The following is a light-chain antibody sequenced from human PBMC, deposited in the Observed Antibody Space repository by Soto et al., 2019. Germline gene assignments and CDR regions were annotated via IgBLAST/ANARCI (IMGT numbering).Light chain of an antibody. CDR2: EVS. Sequence: SVLTQPPSVSGSPGQSARISCTGAGLANGRYHYVSWYQQHPGKAPVVIIYEVSSRPSGVSNRFSGSKSGNTASLTISGLQAEDEADYYRSSYTSSSTPLYVFGTGTKVTV. CDR1: GLANGRYHY. V-gene: IGLV2-14*01. CDR3: SSYTSSSTPLYV. J-gene: IGLJ1*01.